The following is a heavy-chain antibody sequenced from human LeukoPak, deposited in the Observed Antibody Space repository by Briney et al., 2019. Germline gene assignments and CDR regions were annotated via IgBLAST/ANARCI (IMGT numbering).Heavy chain of an antibody. CDR2: ISSSGTTI. CDR3: ARDTLVPVTTYSYYYSGMDV. CDR1: GFTFSRYE. J-gene: IGHJ6*02. V-gene: IGHV3-48*03. D-gene: IGHD4-17*01. Sequence: GGSLRLSCVASGFTFSRYEMNWVRQAPGKGLEWVSYISSSGTTIYYADSVKGRFTISRDNAKNSLYLQTNSLRAEDTAVYYCARDTLVPVTTYSYYYSGMDVWGQGTTVTVSS.